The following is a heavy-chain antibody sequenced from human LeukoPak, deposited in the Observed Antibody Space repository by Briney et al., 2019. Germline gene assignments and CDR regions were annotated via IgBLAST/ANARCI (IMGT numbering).Heavy chain of an antibody. CDR1: GYTFTSYA. CDR3: ARDSLYCSSTSCYAAYYYGKDV. D-gene: IGHD2-2*01. Sequence: ASVKVSCKASGYTFTSYAMHWVRQAPGQRLEWMGWINAGNGNTKYSQKFQGRVTITRDTSASTAYMELSSLSSEDTAVYYCARDSLYCSSTSCYAAYYYGKDVWGQGTTVTVSS. CDR2: INAGNGNT. J-gene: IGHJ6*02. V-gene: IGHV1-3*01.